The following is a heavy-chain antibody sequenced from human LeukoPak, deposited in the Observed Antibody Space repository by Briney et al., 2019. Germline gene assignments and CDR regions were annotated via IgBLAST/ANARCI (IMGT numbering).Heavy chain of an antibody. D-gene: IGHD2-15*01. CDR2: ITDVGDI. CDR1: GLTFSKSA. Sequence: GGSLRLSCAASGLTFSKSALTWVRQAPGKGLEWVSTITDVGDIFYTYSVRGRFTISRDNSKNTVYMQMDGLRAEDTAVYYCTRDRGGSPTDVFDYWGQGTLVTVSS. CDR3: TRDRGGSPTDVFDY. V-gene: IGHV3-23*01. J-gene: IGHJ4*02.